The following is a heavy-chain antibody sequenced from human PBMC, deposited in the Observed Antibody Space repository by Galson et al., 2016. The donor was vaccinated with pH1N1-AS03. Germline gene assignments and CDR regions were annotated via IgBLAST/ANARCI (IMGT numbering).Heavy chain of an antibody. V-gene: IGHV5-51*01. J-gene: IGHJ4*02. CDR1: GYIFTSYW. Sequence: QSGAEVKKPGESLKISCKTSGYIFTSYWVAWVRHMPGKGLEWMGNIYPGDSDTRYSPSFQGQVTISADRSINTAYLQWSSLMASDTAIYYCARQVRDGYNDYFDYWGQGILVTVSS. CDR2: IYPGDSDT. CDR3: ARQVRDGYNDYFDY. D-gene: IGHD5-24*01.